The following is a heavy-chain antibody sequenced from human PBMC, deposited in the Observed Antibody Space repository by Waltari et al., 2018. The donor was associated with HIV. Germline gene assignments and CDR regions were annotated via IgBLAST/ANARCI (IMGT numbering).Heavy chain of an antibody. CDR2: ISYDGSNK. V-gene: IGHV3-30*01. CDR1: GFTFNTYA. D-gene: IGHD3-22*01. J-gene: IGHJ6*02. CDR3: ARDSSGYYYVGYGMDV. Sequence: QVQLVESGGGVVQPGRSLRLSCAASGFTFNTYAMYWGRQAPGKGVECVAVISYDGSNKYYADSVKGRFTISRDNSKNTLYLQMNSLRAEDTAVYYCARDSSGYYYVGYGMDVWGQGTTVTVSS.